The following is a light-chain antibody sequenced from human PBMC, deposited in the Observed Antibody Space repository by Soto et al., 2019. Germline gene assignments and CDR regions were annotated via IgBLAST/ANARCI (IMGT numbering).Light chain of an antibody. J-gene: IGKJ1*01. CDR1: QSVSRN. Sequence: EIVMTQSPATLSVSPGERATLSCRASQSVSRNLAWYQQKPGQAPRLLIYGASTRATGVPARFSGSGSGTEFTLTISSLRSEDLAVYYCQQYNNWPWTFGQGTKVEIK. CDR3: QQYNNWPWT. V-gene: IGKV3-15*01. CDR2: GAS.